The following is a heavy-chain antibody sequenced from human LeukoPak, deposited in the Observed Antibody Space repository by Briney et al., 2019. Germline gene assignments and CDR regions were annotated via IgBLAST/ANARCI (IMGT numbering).Heavy chain of an antibody. V-gene: IGHV3-23*01. CDR2: ISGSGGST. CDR1: GFTFSSYA. CDR3: AKEVRLSAAGTRGDFDY. D-gene: IGHD6-13*01. J-gene: IGHJ4*02. Sequence: GGSLRLSCAASGFTFSSYAMSWVRQAPGKGLVCVSSISGSGGSTYYADSVKGRFTISRDNSKNTLYLQMSSLRAEDTALYYCAKEVRLSAAGTRGDFDYWGQGTLVTVSS.